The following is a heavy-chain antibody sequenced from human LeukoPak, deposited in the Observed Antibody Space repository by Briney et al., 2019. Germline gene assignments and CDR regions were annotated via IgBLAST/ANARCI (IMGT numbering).Heavy chain of an antibody. V-gene: IGHV3-74*01. J-gene: IGHJ4*02. D-gene: IGHD4-17*01. Sequence: PGGSLRLSCAASGFTFRNYWMHWVRHAPGKGLVWVSRINSDGSSTTSADSVKGRFTISRDNAKNTLYLQMNSLRAEDTAVYYCAKGGATVIDYWGQGTLVTVSS. CDR2: INSDGSST. CDR3: AKGGATVIDY. CDR1: GFTFRNYW.